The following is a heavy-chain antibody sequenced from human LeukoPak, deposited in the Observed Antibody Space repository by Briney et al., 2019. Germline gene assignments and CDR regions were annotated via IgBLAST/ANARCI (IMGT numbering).Heavy chain of an antibody. J-gene: IGHJ4*02. V-gene: IGHV4-59*01. CDR3: ARGVGSRGVVYFDY. Sequence: KPSETLSLTCTVSGGSISSYYWSWIRQPPGKGLEWIGYIYYSGSTNYSPSLKSRVTISVDTSKNQFSLKLSSVTAADTAVYYCARGVGSRGVVYFDYWGQGTLVTVSS. CDR1: GGSISSYY. D-gene: IGHD3-10*01. CDR2: IYYSGST.